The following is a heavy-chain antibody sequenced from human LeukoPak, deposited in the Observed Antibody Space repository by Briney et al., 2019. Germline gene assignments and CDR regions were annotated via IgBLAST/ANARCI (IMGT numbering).Heavy chain of an antibody. CDR2: IIPIFGTA. J-gene: IGHJ5*02. V-gene: IGHV1-69*06. CDR1: GGTFSSYA. CDR3: ARGGRVVVPAACIDWFDP. D-gene: IGHD2-2*01. Sequence: GASVKVSCKASGGTFSSYAISWVRQAPGQGLEWMGGIIPIFGTANYAQKFQGRVTITADKSTSTAYMELSSLRSEDTAVYYCARGGRVVVPAACIDWFDPWGQGTLVTVSS.